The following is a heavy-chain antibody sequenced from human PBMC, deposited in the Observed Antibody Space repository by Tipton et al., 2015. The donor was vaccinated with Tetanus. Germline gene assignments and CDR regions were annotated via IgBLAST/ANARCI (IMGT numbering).Heavy chain of an antibody. D-gene: IGHD3-22*01. CDR2: IGSFSRTI. V-gene: IGHV3-11*04. Sequence: GSLRLSCVASGFTFSDHYMSWIRRAPGKGLEWVSYIGSFSRTINYADSARGRFTTFRDNAKSSLYLQMSRLRAEDTAVYYCARVVRDYYYGMDVWGQGTTVTVSS. CDR1: GFTFSDHY. J-gene: IGHJ6*02. CDR3: ARVVRDYYYGMDV.